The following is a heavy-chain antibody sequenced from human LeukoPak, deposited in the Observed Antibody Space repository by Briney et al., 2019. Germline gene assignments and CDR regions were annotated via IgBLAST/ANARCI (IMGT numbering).Heavy chain of an antibody. Sequence: SETLSLTCTVSGGSISSSSYYWGWIRQPPGKGLEWIGSIYYSGSTYYNPSLKSRVTISVDTSKNQFSLKLSSATAADTAVYYCARTLPYYYDATYLGDYFDYWGQGTLVTVSS. CDR3: ARTLPYYYDATYLGDYFDY. V-gene: IGHV4-39*01. CDR2: IYYSGST. J-gene: IGHJ4*02. CDR1: GGSISSSSYY. D-gene: IGHD3-22*01.